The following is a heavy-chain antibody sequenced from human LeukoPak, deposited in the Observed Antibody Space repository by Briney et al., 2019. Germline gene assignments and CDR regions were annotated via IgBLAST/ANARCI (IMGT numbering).Heavy chain of an antibody. J-gene: IGHJ4*02. D-gene: IGHD2-15*01. CDR2: INPNSGGT. CDR1: GYTFTGYY. V-gene: IGHV1-2*02. Sequence: GASVKVSCKASGYTFTGYYMHWVRQAPGQGLEWMGWINPNSGGTNYAQKFQGRVTMTRDTSISTAYMELSRPRSDDTAVYYCARYRSGGSCYYVYWGQGTLVTVSS. CDR3: ARYRSGGSCYYVY.